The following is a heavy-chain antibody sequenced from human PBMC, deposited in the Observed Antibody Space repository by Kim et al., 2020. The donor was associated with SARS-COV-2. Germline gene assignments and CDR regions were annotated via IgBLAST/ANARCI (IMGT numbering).Heavy chain of an antibody. CDR1: GFTFGDYA. CDR2: ISWNSDTV. D-gene: IGHD3-10*01. CDR3: VRRNIFRFGQSFDR. J-gene: IGHJ4*02. Sequence: GGSLRLSCVGSGFTFGDYAMHWVRQGPGKGLEWVSGISWNSDTVDFADSVKGRFTISRDNAKSSLYLEMNSLRPEDTALYYCVRRNIFRFGQSFDRWGQGTLVTVSS. V-gene: IGHV3-9*01.